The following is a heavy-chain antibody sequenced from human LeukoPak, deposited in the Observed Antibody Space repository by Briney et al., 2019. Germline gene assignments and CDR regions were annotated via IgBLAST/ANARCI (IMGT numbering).Heavy chain of an antibody. CDR2: ISSSSSTI. Sequence: HPGGSLRLSCAASGFTFSSYSMNWVRQAPGKGLEWVSYISSSSSTIYYADSVKGRFTISRDNSKNTLYLQMNSLRAEDTAVYYCAKPLYDYVWGSTNHWGQGTLVTVSS. V-gene: IGHV3-48*01. CDR3: AKPLYDYVWGSTNH. CDR1: GFTFSSYS. J-gene: IGHJ5*02. D-gene: IGHD3-16*01.